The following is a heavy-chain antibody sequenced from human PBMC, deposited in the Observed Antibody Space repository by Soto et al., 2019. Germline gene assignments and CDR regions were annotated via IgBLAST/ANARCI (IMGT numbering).Heavy chain of an antibody. CDR1: GDTFSTYA. CDR2: IIPMFGTA. V-gene: IGHV1-69*13. Sequence: ASVKVSCKASGDTFSTYAISWVRQAPGQGLEWMGGIIPMFGTARYTQKLQGRVTLTADESTSTVYMELSSLRSDDTAVYYCAREGKISGYYGMDGRGQVPSVTLSS. CDR3: AREGKISGYYGMDG. J-gene: IGHJ6*02.